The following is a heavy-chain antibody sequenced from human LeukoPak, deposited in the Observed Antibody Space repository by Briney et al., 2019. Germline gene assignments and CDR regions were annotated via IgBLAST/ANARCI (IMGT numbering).Heavy chain of an antibody. CDR3: ARDERYGSGASYYYYYMDV. Sequence: GASVKVSCKASGGTFSSYAISWVRQAPGQGLEWMGGIIPIFGTANYAQKFQGRVTITADESTSTAYMELSSLRSEDTAVYYCARDERYGSGASYYYYYMDVWGKGTTVTISS. V-gene: IGHV1-69*13. J-gene: IGHJ6*03. CDR2: IIPIFGTA. D-gene: IGHD3-10*01. CDR1: GGTFSSYA.